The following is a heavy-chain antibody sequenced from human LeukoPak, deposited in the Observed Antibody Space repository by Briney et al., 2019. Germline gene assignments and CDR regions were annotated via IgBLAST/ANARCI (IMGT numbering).Heavy chain of an antibody. CDR2: ISGSSSYI. CDR1: GFTFSFYT. CDR3: ARGDYDSSGYWNHDAFHI. Sequence: GGSLRLSCAASGFTFSFYTRNWVRQAPGKGLEWVSSISGSSSYIYYADSVKGRFTISRDNAKNSLYLQMNSLRAEDTAVYYCARGDYDSSGYWNHDAFHIWGQGTTVTVSS. J-gene: IGHJ3*02. D-gene: IGHD3-22*01. V-gene: IGHV3-21*06.